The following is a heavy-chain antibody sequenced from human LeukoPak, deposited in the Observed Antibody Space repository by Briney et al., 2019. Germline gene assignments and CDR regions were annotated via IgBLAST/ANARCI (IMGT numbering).Heavy chain of an antibody. CDR3: ARENSGSYREFDY. V-gene: IGHV4-4*07. Sequence: SETLSLTCTVSGGSISSYYWSWIRQPAGKGLEWIGRIYTSGSTNYNASLKSRVSMSVDTSKNQFSLKLSSVTAADTAVFYCARENSGSYREFDYWGQGTMVTVSS. CDR2: IYTSGST. J-gene: IGHJ4*02. D-gene: IGHD1-26*01. CDR1: GGSISSYY.